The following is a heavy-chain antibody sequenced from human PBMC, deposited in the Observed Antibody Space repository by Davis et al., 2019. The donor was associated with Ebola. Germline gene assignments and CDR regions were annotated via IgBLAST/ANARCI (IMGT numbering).Heavy chain of an antibody. CDR1: RFTFSSYW. V-gene: IGHV3-74*01. CDR3: ARPSDSYGTSFDY. D-gene: IGHD5-18*01. CDR2: INSDGSST. Sequence: PGGSLRLSCAASRFTFSSYWMHWVRQAPGKGLVWVSRINSDGSSTSYADSVKGRFTISRDNAKNTLYLQMNSLRAEDTAVYYCARPSDSYGTSFDYWGQGTLVTVSS. J-gene: IGHJ4*02.